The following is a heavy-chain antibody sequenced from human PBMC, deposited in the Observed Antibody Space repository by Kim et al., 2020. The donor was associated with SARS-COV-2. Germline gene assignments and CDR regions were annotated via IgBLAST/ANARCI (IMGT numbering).Heavy chain of an antibody. J-gene: IGHJ6*02. Sequence: VKGRFTISRDNSKSTLYLQMNSLRAEDTAVYYCVRDRGLHGSGSGYNMDVWGQGTTVTVSS. CDR3: VRDRGLHGSGSGYNMDV. D-gene: IGHD3-10*01. V-gene: IGHV3-30*07.